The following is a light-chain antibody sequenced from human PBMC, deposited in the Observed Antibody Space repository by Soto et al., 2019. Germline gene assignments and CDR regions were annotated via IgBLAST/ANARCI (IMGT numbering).Light chain of an antibody. J-gene: IGKJ4*01. V-gene: IGKV3-20*01. CDR1: PSVSSSY. CDR2: GAS. CDR3: QQYGCSLT. Sequence: EIVLTQSPGTLSLSPGERATLSCRASPSVSSSYLAWYQQKPGQAPRLLIYGASSRATGIPDRFSGSGSGTYFTITIIRLDPEHFAVYYYQQYGCSLTFGGGTKVEIK.